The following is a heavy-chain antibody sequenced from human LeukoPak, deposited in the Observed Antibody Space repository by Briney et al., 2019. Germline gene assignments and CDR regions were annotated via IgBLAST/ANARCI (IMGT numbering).Heavy chain of an antibody. CDR1: GFTVSSYW. V-gene: IGHV3-74*01. J-gene: IGHJ4*02. Sequence: PGGSLRLSCAASGFTVSSYWVHWVRQAPGKGLVWVSRINSDGSSTRYADSVKGRFTISRDNAKNTLYLQMNSLRAEDTAVYYCASTSGWYEPIDYWGQGTLVTVSS. CDR3: ASTSGWYEPIDY. D-gene: IGHD6-19*01. CDR2: INSDGSST.